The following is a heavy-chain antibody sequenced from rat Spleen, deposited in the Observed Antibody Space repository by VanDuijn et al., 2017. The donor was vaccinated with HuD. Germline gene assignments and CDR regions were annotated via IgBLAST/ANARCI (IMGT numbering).Heavy chain of an antibody. CDR1: GHSITSSYR. J-gene: IGHJ3*01. D-gene: IGHD1-12*02. CDR2: INSAGNT. CDR3: ARSDGTHYYLPFAD. Sequence: EVQLQESGPGPVKVSESLSLTCSVTGHSITSSYRWNWIRKFPGNKMEWMGYINSAGNTNCNPSLKSRISISRDTSKNQFFLQVDTVSTEDTATYYCARSDGTHYYLPFADWGQGTLVTVSS. V-gene: IGHV3-3*01.